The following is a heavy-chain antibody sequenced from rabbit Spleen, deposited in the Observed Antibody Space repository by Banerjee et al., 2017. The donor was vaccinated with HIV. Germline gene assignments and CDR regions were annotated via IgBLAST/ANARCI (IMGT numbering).Heavy chain of an antibody. D-gene: IGHD4-2*01. J-gene: IGHJ4*01. Sequence: QSLEESGGDLVKPGASLTLTCTASGFSFSSNDYMCWVRQAPGKGLEWIACIDIGRRSTTYYANWAKGRFTISRPSSTRVTLQMTSLTDADTATYFCARDSAGREDFNLWGPGTLVTVS. CDR1: GFSFSSNDY. CDR3: ARDSAGREDFNL. CDR2: IDIGRRSTT. V-gene: IGHV1S40*01.